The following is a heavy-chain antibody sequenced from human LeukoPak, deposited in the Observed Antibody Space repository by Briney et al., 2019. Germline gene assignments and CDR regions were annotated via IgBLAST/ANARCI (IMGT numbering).Heavy chain of an antibody. Sequence: PSETLSLTCTVSGDSIKNYYWSWIRQSPWKGLEWIGYIYHSGNTNYNPSLKSRLTMSIDTSKNQFSLNLNSVTAADTAVYYCARGNYGSGSYYVVDFDYWGQGTLVTVSS. CDR2: IYHSGNT. V-gene: IGHV4-59*01. D-gene: IGHD3-10*01. CDR3: ARGNYGSGSYYVVDFDY. J-gene: IGHJ4*02. CDR1: GDSIKNYY.